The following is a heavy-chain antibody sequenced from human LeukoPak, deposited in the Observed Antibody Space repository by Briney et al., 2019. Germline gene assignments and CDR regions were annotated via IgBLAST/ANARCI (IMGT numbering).Heavy chain of an antibody. D-gene: IGHD6-19*01. Sequence: ASVKVSCKASGYTFTGYYMHWVRQAPGQGLEWMGWINPSSGGTNYAQKFQGRVTMTRDTSISTAYMELSRLRSDDTAVYCCARVGVAGTYYYYYGMDVWGQGTTVTVSS. J-gene: IGHJ6*02. CDR1: GYTFTGYY. CDR3: ARVGVAGTYYYYYGMDV. CDR2: INPSSGGT. V-gene: IGHV1-2*02.